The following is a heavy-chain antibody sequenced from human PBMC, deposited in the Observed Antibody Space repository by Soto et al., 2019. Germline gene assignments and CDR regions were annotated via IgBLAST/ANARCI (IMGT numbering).Heavy chain of an antibody. CDR2: IYYSGST. Sequence: SETLSLTCTVSGGSISSGGYYWSWIRQHPGKGLEWIGYIYYSGSTYYNPSLKSRVTISVDTSKNQFSLKLSSVTAADTAVYYCARVPVVTGTTLPLAYWGQGTLVTVSS. D-gene: IGHD1-7*01. V-gene: IGHV4-31*03. CDR3: ARVPVVTGTTLPLAY. J-gene: IGHJ4*02. CDR1: GGSISSGGYY.